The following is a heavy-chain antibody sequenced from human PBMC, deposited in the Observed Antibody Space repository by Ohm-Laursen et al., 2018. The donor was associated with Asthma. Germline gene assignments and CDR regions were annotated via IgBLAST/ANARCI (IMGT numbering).Heavy chain of an antibody. V-gene: IGHV1-8*01. D-gene: IGHD2-21*02. CDR1: GYTFTSYD. CDR2: MNPNSGNT. Sequence: SVKVSCKASGYTFTSYDINWVRQATGQGLEWMGWMNPNSGNTGYAQKFQGRVTMTRNTSISTAYMELSSLRSEDTAVYYCARGQSSTGGDSYYWGQGTLVTVSS. J-gene: IGHJ4*02. CDR3: ARGQSSTGGDSYY.